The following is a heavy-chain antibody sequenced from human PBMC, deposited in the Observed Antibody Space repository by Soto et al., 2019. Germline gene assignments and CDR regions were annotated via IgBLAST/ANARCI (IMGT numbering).Heavy chain of an antibody. CDR1: GGSVSSNSAA. Sequence: SQTLSRTCAISGGSVSSNSAAWNWIRQCPSRGLEWLGRTYYRSKWHSGYAVSVRSRISIIPDTSKNGFSLQLNSVTPDDTAVYYCARSGPRGYIDYWGPGTLVTVSS. D-gene: IGHD3-22*01. CDR3: ARSGPRGYIDY. V-gene: IGHV6-1*01. CDR2: TYYRSKWHS. J-gene: IGHJ4*02.